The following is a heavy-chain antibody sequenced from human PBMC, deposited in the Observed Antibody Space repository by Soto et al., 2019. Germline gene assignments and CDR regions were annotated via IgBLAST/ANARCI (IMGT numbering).Heavy chain of an antibody. J-gene: IGHJ4*02. V-gene: IGHV1-69*13. CDR2: IIPIFGTA. CDR3: ARVMMARIRLVSGGNFPISFEC. Sequence: SVKVSCKASGGTFSSYAITWVRQAPGEGLKWMGGIIPIFGTANYAQKFQGRVTITADESKSTAYMELSSLRSEDTAVYCCARVMMARIRLVSGGNFPISFECWGQKTLVTVSS. D-gene: IGHD5-12*01. CDR1: GGTFSSYA.